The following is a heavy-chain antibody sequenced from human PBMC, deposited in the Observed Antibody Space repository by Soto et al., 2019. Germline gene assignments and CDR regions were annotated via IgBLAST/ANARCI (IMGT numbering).Heavy chain of an antibody. CDR1: GGTFSRHS. CDR2: IIPIFDAT. CDR3: GRDLTSVRGS. D-gene: IGHD3-10*01. V-gene: IGHV1-69*01. Sequence: QVQMVQSGAEVKKPGSSARVSCKVSGGTFSRHSISWVRQAPGQGLEWMGGIIPIFDATQYAQKFQGRLTITADESTTTFHMDLSVLRPEATAIYYCGRDLTSVRGSWGQGTLVTVS. J-gene: IGHJ4*02.